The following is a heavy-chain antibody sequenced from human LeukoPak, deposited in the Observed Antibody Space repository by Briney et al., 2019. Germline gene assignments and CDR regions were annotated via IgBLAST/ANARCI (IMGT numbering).Heavy chain of an antibody. CDR3: ARGPIQLWIHNAMDV. CDR1: GFTFGDHA. D-gene: IGHD5-18*01. J-gene: IGHJ6*02. Sequence: GGSLTLSCTGSGFTFGDHAMSWVRQAPGKGLEWVGFIRSKAYRGTTEYAASVRGRFTISRDDSASIAYLQMSSLKTEDTAVYYCARGPIQLWIHNAMDVWGQGTTVTVSS. V-gene: IGHV3-49*04. CDR2: IRSKAYRGTT.